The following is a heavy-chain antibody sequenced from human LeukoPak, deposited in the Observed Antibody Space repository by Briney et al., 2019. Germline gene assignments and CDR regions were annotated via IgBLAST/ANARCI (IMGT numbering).Heavy chain of an antibody. CDR1: GFTFSSYS. Sequence: GGSLRLSCAASGFTFSSYSMNWVRQAPGKGLEWVSSISSSSSYIYYADSVKGRFTISRDNAKNSLYLQMNSLRAEDTAVYYRARSPHYDRDFDYWGQGTLVTVSS. D-gene: IGHD3-22*01. V-gene: IGHV3-21*01. CDR3: ARSPHYDRDFDY. J-gene: IGHJ4*02. CDR2: ISSSSSYI.